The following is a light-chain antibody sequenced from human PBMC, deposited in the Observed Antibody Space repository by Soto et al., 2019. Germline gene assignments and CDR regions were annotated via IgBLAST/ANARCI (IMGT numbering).Light chain of an antibody. Sequence: EIVMTQSPATLSVSPGERATLSCRSSQSVRSNLAWYQQKPGRAPRLLMYGASNRVTGVPARFSGSGSGTDCTLTISSVQSEDVAIYYCQQYNNWPRTLGQGTKVDIK. J-gene: IGKJ1*01. CDR3: QQYNNWPRT. V-gene: IGKV3-15*01. CDR2: GAS. CDR1: QSVRSN.